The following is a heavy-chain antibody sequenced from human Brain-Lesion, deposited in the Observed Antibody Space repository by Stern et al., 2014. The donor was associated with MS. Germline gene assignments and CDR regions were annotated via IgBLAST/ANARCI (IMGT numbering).Heavy chain of an antibody. CDR1: GGSISSSSYY. D-gene: IGHD3-10*01. Sequence: QVQLGQSGSGLVKPSETLSLTCTVSGGSISSSSYYWGWIRQPPGKGLEWIGSIYYRGSTYYNPSLKSRVTISMDTSKNQFSLRLSSGTAADTAVYFCAKLWLGELPESPFDYWGQGTLVTVSS. CDR3: AKLWLGELPESPFDY. J-gene: IGHJ4*02. V-gene: IGHV4-39*01. CDR2: IYYRGST.